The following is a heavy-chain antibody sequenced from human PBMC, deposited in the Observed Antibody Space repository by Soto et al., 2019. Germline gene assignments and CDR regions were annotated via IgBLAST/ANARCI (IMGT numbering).Heavy chain of an antibody. CDR2: INAGNGNT. J-gene: IGHJ4*02. V-gene: IGHV1-3*01. CDR3: ARDLSVDIVATITSPDY. D-gene: IGHD5-12*01. Sequence: ASVKVSCKASGYTFTSYAMHWVRQAPGQRLEWMGWINAGNGNTKYSQKFQGRVTITRDTSASTAYMELSSLRSEDTAVYYCARDLSVDIVATITSPDYWGQGTLVTVSS. CDR1: GYTFTSYA.